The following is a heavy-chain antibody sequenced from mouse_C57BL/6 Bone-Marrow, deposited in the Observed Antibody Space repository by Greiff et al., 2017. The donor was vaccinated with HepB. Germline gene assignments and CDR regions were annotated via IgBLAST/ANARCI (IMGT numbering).Heavy chain of an antibody. CDR1: GFNIKNTY. D-gene: IGHD1-1*01. J-gene: IGHJ2*01. CDR3: ARFPNKFITTVLRY. CDR2: IDPANGNT. Sequence: EVQGVESVAELVRPGASVKLSCTASGFNIKNTYMHWVKQRPEQGLEWIGRIDPANGNTKYAPKFQGKATITADTSSNTAYLQLSSLTSEDTAIYYCARFPNKFITTVLRYWGQGTTLTVSS. V-gene: IGHV14-3*01.